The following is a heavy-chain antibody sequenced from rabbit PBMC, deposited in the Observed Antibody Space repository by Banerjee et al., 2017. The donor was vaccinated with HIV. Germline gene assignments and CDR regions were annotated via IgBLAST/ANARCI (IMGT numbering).Heavy chain of an antibody. CDR1: GFSFSNGYV. CDR2: FNTISGAT. D-gene: IGHD6-1*01. J-gene: IGHJ4*01. Sequence: QEQLEESGGDLVKPGASLTLTCKASGFSFSNGYVMRWVRQAPGKGLEWIACFNTISGATVYASWATGRFTISKTSSTTVTLQMTSLTAADTATYFCARDYYTYGYANLWGPGTLVTVS. CDR3: ARDYYTYGYANL. V-gene: IGHV1S45*01.